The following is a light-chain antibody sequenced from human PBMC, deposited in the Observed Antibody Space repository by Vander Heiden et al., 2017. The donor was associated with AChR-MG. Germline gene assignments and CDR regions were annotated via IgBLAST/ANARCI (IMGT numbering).Light chain of an antibody. CDR1: RSLSNN. CDR2: GAS. J-gene: IGKJ1*01. Sequence: IVLTQSPATLSVYPGERATLSCRANRSLSNNLAWYQQTPGQAPRLLIYGASTRATGIPARFSGSGSGTEFTLTISRLQSEDFAVYYCQQYKNWPRTFGQGTKV. V-gene: IGKV3-15*01. CDR3: QQYKNWPRT.